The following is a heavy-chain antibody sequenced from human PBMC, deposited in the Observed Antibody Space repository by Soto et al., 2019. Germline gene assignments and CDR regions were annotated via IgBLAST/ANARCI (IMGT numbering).Heavy chain of an antibody. CDR3: ARGRYDYIWGSYRLYYFDY. J-gene: IGHJ4*02. Sequence: SETLSLTCTVSGGSISSYYWSWIRQPPGKGLEWIGYIYYSGSTNYNPSLKSRVTISVDTSKNQFSLKLSSVTAADTAVYYCARGRYDYIWGSYRLYYFDYWGQGTLVTVSS. V-gene: IGHV4-59*01. D-gene: IGHD3-16*02. CDR2: IYYSGST. CDR1: GGSISSYY.